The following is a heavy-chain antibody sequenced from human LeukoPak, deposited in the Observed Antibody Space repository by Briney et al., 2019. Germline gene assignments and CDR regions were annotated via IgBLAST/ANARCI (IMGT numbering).Heavy chain of an antibody. CDR3: EKDAYDILTHLDY. V-gene: IGHV3-30*18. Sequence: GRSLRLSCAASGFTFSSYGMHWVRQAPGKVLELVAVISYDGSNKYYADSVKGRFTISRDNSKNTLYLQMNSLRAEDTAVYYCEKDAYDILTHLDYWGQGTLVTVSS. CDR1: GFTFSSYG. CDR2: ISYDGSNK. D-gene: IGHD3-9*01. J-gene: IGHJ4*02.